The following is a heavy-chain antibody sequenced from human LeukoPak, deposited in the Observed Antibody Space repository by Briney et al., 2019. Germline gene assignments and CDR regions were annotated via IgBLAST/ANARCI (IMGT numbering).Heavy chain of an antibody. CDR2: ISSSGSTI. D-gene: IGHD3-22*01. CDR1: GFTFSDYY. V-gene: IGHV3-11*01. Sequence: NSGGSLRLSCAASGFTFSDYYMSWIRQAPGKGLEWVSYISSSGSTIYYADSVKGRFTISRDNAKNSLYLQMNSLRAEYTAVYYCARLADSSGYYPTRRDYFDYWGQGTLVTVSS. CDR3: ARLADSSGYYPTRRDYFDY. J-gene: IGHJ4*02.